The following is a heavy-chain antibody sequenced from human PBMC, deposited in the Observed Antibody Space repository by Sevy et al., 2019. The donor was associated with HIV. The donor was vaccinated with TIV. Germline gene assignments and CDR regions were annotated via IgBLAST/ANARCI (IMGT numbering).Heavy chain of an antibody. J-gene: IGHJ3*02. CDR3: ATRKTYGSGAI. CDR2: IYYSGST. V-gene: IGHV4-30-4*01. D-gene: IGHD3-10*01. CDR1: GGSISSGDYC. Sequence: SETLSLTCTVSGGSISSGDYCWSWIRQPPGKGLEWIGYIYYSGSTYYNPSLKSRVTISVDTSKNQFSLKLSSVTAADTAVYYCATRKTYGSGAIWGQGTMVTVSS.